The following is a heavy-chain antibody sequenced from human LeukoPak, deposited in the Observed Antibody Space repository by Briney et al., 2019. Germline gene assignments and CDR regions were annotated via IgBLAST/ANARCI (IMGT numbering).Heavy chain of an antibody. V-gene: IGHV1-18*01. J-gene: IGHJ5*02. CDR3: ARDVAGGFLFWGAWET. D-gene: IGHD3-3*01. CDR2: ISAYNGNT. Sequence: ASVKVSCKAYGYAFTSYGISWVRQAPGQGLEWMGWISAYNGNTNYAQKLQGRVTITADKSTSTAYMELSSLRSEDTAVYYCARDVAGGFLFWGAWETWGQGTLVTVSS. CDR1: GYAFTSYG.